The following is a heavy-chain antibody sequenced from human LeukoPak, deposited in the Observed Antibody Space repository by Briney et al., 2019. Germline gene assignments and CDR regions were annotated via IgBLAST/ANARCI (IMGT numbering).Heavy chain of an antibody. CDR1: GGSLSDYH. V-gene: IGHV4-34*01. CDR2: ISHSGST. J-gene: IGHJ4*02. Sequence: KASETLSLTCAVYGGSLSDYHWRWIRQPPGKGLEWIGEISHSGSTNYNPSLKSRVTVSLDTSKSQFSLKLSSVTAADTAVYYCARVEIGPSGNVIDYWGQGTLVTVSS. CDR3: ARVEIGPSGNVIDY. D-gene: IGHD3/OR15-3a*01.